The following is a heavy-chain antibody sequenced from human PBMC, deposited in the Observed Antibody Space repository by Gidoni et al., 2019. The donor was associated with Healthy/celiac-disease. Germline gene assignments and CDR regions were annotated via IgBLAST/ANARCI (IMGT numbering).Heavy chain of an antibody. V-gene: IGHV3-11*06. CDR1: GFTFSDYS. D-gene: IGHD3-22*01. CDR2: ISSSSYT. CDR3: ARARGYYDSSGYHPYYYGMDV. J-gene: IGHJ6*02. Sequence: QVQLVESGGGLVKPGGSLRLSCAASGFTFSDYSMSWIRQAPGKGLEWVSYISSSSYTNYADSVKGRFTISRDNAKNSLYLQMNSLRAEDTAVYYCARARGYYDSSGYHPYYYGMDVWGQGTTVTVSS.